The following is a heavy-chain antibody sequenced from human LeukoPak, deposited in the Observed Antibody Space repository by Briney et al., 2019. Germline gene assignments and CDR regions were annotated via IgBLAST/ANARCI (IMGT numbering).Heavy chain of an antibody. V-gene: IGHV4-39*01. D-gene: IGHD3-3*01. CDR2: IYYSGST. CDR3: ASYPRTYYDFWSGSTDV. J-gene: IGHJ6*04. CDR1: GGSISSSSYY. Sequence: PSETLSLTCTVSGGSISSSSYYWGWIRQPPGKGLEWIGSIYYSGSTYYNPSLKSRVTISVDTSKNQFSLKLSSVTAADTAVYYCASYPRTYYDFWSGSTDVWGKGTTVTVSS.